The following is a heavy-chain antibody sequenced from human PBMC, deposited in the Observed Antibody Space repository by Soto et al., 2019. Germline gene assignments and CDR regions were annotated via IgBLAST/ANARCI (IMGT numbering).Heavy chain of an antibody. D-gene: IGHD1-26*01. CDR1: GFSFSDYY. CDR3: ARDSGIYYFDY. Sequence: GSLRLSCAASGFSFSDYYMNWIRQAPGKGLEWVSYTNTGGSTTYYADSVKGRFTISRDNAKNALFLQMNSLRAEDTAVYYCARDSGIYYFDYWGQGILVTVSS. CDR2: TNTGGSTT. J-gene: IGHJ4*02. V-gene: IGHV3-11*01.